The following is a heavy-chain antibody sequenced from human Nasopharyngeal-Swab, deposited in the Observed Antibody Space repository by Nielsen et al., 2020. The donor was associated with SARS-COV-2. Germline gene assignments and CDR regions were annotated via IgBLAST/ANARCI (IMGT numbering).Heavy chain of an antibody. CDR3: ARHGTTVTRNYAFDI. V-gene: IGHV4-39*01. J-gene: IGHJ3*02. CDR2: IYYSGST. Sequence: WIRQPPGKGLEWIGSIYYSGSTYYNPSLKSRVTISVDTSKNQFSLKLSSMTAADTAVYYCARHGTTVTRNYAFDIWGQGTMVTVSS. D-gene: IGHD4-17*01.